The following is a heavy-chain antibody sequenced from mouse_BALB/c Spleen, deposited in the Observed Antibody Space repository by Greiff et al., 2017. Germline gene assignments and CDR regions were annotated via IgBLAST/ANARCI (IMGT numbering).Heavy chain of an antibody. CDR1: GYAFSSYW. CDR2: IYPGDGDT. V-gene: IGHV1-80*01. D-gene: IGHD1-1*01. CDR3: ARYGIYYYYFDY. Sequence: VQLQQSGAELVRPGSSVKISCKASGYAFSSYWMNWVKQRPGQGLEWIGQIYPGDGDTNYNGKFKGKATLTADKSSSTAYMQLSSLTSEDSAVYFCARYGIYYYYFDYWGQGTTLTVSS. J-gene: IGHJ2*01.